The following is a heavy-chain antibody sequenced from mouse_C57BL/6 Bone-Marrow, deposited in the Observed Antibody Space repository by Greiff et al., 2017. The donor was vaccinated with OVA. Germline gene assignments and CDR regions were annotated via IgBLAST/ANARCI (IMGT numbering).Heavy chain of an antibody. V-gene: IGHV1-19*01. CDR2: INPYNGGT. D-gene: IGHD2-5*01. CDR3: AREAYYSNYEYFDV. CDR1: GYTFTDYY. J-gene: IGHJ1*03. Sequence: EVQLQQSGPVLVKPGASVKMSCKASGYTFTDYYMNWVKQSHGKSLEWIGVINPYNGGTSYNQKFKGKATLTVDKSSSTAYMELNGLTSEDSAVYYCAREAYYSNYEYFDVWGTGTTVTVSS.